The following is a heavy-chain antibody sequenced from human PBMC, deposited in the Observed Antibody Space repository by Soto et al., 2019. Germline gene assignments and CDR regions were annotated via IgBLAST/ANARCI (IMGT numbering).Heavy chain of an antibody. Sequence: ASVKVSCKASGGTFSSYAISWVRQAPGQGLEWMGWISAYNGNTNYPQKLQGRVTMTTDTSTNTAYMELSSLRSEDTAVYYCAREGLDIVVVVAATSYDAFDIWGQGTMVTVSS. D-gene: IGHD2-15*01. CDR1: GGTFSSYA. V-gene: IGHV1-18*01. CDR2: ISAYNGNT. J-gene: IGHJ3*02. CDR3: AREGLDIVVVVAATSYDAFDI.